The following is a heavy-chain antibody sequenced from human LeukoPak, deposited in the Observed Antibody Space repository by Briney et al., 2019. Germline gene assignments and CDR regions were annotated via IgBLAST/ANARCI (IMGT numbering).Heavy chain of an antibody. D-gene: IGHD3-9*01. Sequence: SQTPSLTCAISGDSVSSNSAAWNWIRQSPSRGLEWLGRTYYRSKWYNGYAVSVKSRITINPDTSKNQFSLQLNSVTPEDTAVYYCAREVLRYFDWFGQFDYWGQGTLVTVSS. V-gene: IGHV6-1*01. CDR3: AREVLRYFDWFGQFDY. CDR2: TYYRSKWYN. J-gene: IGHJ4*02. CDR1: GDSVSSNSAA.